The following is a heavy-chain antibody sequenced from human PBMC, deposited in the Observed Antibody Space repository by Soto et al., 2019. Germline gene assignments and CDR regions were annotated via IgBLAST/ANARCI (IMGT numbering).Heavy chain of an antibody. V-gene: IGHV3-11*01. CDR1: GXTFSDYY. Sequence: GSLRLSCAASGXTFSDYYMSWIRQAPGKGLEWVSYISSSGSTIYYADSVKGRFTISRDNAKNSLYLQMNSLRAEDKAVYYCARGRTAMAPLDYWGQGTLVTVSS. CDR2: ISSSGSTI. J-gene: IGHJ4*02. D-gene: IGHD5-18*01. CDR3: ARGRTAMAPLDY.